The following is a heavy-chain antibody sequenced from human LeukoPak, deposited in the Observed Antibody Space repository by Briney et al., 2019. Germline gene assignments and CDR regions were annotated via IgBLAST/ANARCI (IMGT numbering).Heavy chain of an antibody. CDR3: VSGLIAAAGSSTNY. CDR1: GFTFSSQW. V-gene: IGHV3-74*01. D-gene: IGHD6-13*01. CDR2: ITSGGSD. Sequence: GGSLRLSCAASGFTFSSQWMHWVCQAPGEGLVWVSYITSGGSDNYADSVKGRFTISRDNAKNTLSLQMNSLRAEDTAIYYCVSGLIAAAGSSTNYWGPGTLVTVSS. J-gene: IGHJ4*02.